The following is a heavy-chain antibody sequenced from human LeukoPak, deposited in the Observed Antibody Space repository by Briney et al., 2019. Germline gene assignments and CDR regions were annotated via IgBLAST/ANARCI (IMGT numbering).Heavy chain of an antibody. V-gene: IGHV3-21*06. D-gene: IGHD6-6*01. CDR2: ISATSGSI. CDR1: GFTFSSYG. CDR3: ARGGAARPGY. Sequence: GSLRLSCAASGFTFSSYGRNWVRQAPGKGLEWVSYISATSGSINYADSVQGRFTISRDNAQNSLFLQMNSLRGDDTAVYYCARGGAARPGYWGQGTLVTVSS. J-gene: IGHJ4*02.